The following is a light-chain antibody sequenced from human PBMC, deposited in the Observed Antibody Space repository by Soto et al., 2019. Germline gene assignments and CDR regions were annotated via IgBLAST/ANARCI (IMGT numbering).Light chain of an antibody. J-gene: IGKJ1*01. Sequence: DIQMTQSPSTLSASVGDRVTITCRASQSISSWLAWYQQKPGKAPKLLIYDASRLESGVPSRFSGSGSGTEFTLTISSLQPDDFATYYCQQYNSYSFGQGTKVDI. CDR1: QSISSW. V-gene: IGKV1-5*01. CDR2: DAS. CDR3: QQYNSYS.